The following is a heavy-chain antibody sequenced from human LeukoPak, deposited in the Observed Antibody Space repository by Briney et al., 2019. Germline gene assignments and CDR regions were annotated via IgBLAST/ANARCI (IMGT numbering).Heavy chain of an antibody. CDR1: GGSISSLTYY. Sequence: SETLSLTCTVSGGSISSLTYYWAWIRQSPGKGLEWIGCINYSGTTYYHPSLNSRVTISVDTSRNQFSLKLTSVTAADTAVYYCVREVDSSGWSDYFDYWGQGTLVTVSS. CDR2: INYSGTT. D-gene: IGHD6-19*01. V-gene: IGHV4-39*07. CDR3: VREVDSSGWSDYFDY. J-gene: IGHJ4*02.